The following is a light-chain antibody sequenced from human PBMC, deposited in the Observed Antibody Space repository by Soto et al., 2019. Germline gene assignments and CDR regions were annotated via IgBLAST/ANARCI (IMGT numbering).Light chain of an antibody. CDR2: AAS. CDR1: QSISSY. V-gene: IGKV1-39*01. Sequence: DIQMTQSPSSLSASVGDRVTITCRASQSISSYLNWYQQKPGKAPKLLIYAASSLQSGVPSRFSGSGSGTDFTLTIRSLQPEDFATYYCQQSYSTPYTFGQGTKRAIK. CDR3: QQSYSTPYT. J-gene: IGKJ2*01.